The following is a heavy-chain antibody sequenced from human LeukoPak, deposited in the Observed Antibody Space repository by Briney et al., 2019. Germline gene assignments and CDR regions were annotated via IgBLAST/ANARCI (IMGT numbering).Heavy chain of an antibody. J-gene: IGHJ4*02. V-gene: IGHV3-23*01. CDR2: ISGSGGST. Sequence: GGSLRLSCAASGFTFSSYAMSWVRQAPGKGLEWVSAISGSGGSTYYADSVKGRFTISRDNPKNTLHLQMNSLRAEDAAVYYCATPASHYFGPFDYWGQGTLVTVSS. CDR3: ATPASHYFGPFDY. D-gene: IGHD3-10*01. CDR1: GFTFSSYA.